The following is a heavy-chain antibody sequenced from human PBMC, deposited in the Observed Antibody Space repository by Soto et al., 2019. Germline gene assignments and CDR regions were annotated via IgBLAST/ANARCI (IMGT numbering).Heavy chain of an antibody. CDR2: IYHSGST. CDR3: ARGLATDAFDI. J-gene: IGHJ3*02. Sequence: SETLSLTCAVSGGSISSGGYPWSWIRQPPGKGLEWIGYIYHSGSTYYNPSLKSRVTISVDRSKNQFSLKLSSVTAADTAVYYCARGLATDAFDIWGQGTMVTVSS. V-gene: IGHV4-30-2*01. CDR1: GGSISSGGYP. D-gene: IGHD2-15*01.